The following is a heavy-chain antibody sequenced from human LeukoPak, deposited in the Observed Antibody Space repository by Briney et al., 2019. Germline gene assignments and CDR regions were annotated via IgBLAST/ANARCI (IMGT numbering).Heavy chain of an antibody. CDR1: GYTFPANY. D-gene: IGHD1-1*01. Sequence: GASVKVSCNASGYTFPANYMHWVRQAPGQGLEWMGWSNPNSGGSNCAQKFQGRVTMTRETSISTAYMELSRLSADDTAVYYCARVQVSDDNWGFFDYWGQGTLVTVSS. J-gene: IGHJ4*02. V-gene: IGHV1-2*02. CDR2: SNPNSGGS. CDR3: ARVQVSDDNWGFFDY.